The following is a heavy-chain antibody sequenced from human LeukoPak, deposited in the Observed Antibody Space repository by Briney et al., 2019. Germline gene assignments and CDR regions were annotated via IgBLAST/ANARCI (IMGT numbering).Heavy chain of an antibody. CDR3: VRLEDYPI. V-gene: IGHV3-9*01. D-gene: IGHD4/OR15-4a*01. Sequence: PGGSLRLSCAASGFTFDDYAMHWVRQAPGKGLEWVSGISWNSRSIAYADSVKGRFTISRDNARNKVYLQMDSLRVEDTAIYYCVRLEDYPIWGQGTMVTVSS. J-gene: IGHJ3*02. CDR1: GFTFDDYA. CDR2: ISWNSRSI.